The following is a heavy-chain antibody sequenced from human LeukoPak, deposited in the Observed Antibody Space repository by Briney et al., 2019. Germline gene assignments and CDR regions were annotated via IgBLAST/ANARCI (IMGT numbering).Heavy chain of an antibody. CDR1: GFSFSNHG. J-gene: IGHJ5*02. Sequence: GGSLRLSCAASGFSFSNHGMHWVRQAPGKGLEWVAVIWYDGSKTYYADSVKGRFTISRDNFKNTVYLQVSSLRAEDTALYYCAREVTLRLGYWFDPWGQGTLVTVSS. CDR3: AREVTLRLGYWFDP. CDR2: IWYDGSKT. V-gene: IGHV3-33*01. D-gene: IGHD5-18*01.